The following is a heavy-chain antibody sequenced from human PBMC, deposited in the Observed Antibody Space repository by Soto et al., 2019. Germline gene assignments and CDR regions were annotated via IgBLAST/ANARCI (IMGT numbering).Heavy chain of an antibody. J-gene: IGHJ4*02. V-gene: IGHV3-74*01. CDR3: ARGGAMGVDY. D-gene: IGHD1-26*01. Sequence: PGGSLRLSCTASGFTFNTHWMHWVRQAPGKGLVWASRIYFDGITTNYADSVKGRLTVSRDNAKNTVYLHVNTLRDEDTAVYYYARGGAMGVDYWGQGTLVTVSS. CDR2: IYFDGITT. CDR1: GFTFNTHW.